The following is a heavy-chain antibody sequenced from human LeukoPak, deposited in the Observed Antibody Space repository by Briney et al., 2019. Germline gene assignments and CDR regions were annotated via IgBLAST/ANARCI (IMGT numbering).Heavy chain of an antibody. J-gene: IGHJ3*02. CDR1: GYMFPSYY. CDR3: ARIRDGYNDAYDI. CDR2: INPSGGST. D-gene: IGHD5-24*01. V-gene: IGHV1-46*01. Sequence: ASVKVSCKASGYMFPSYYMHWVRQAPGQGLEWMGKINPSGGSTSYAQRFQGRVTMTSDTSARTVYMELSSLRSEDTAIYYCARIRDGYNDAYDIWGQGTVVTVPS.